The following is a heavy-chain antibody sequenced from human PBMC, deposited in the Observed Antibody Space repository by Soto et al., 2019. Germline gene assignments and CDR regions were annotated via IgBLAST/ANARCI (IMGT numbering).Heavy chain of an antibody. Sequence: GGSMRLSWAAAGCTFSSYSMNWVRQAPGKGLEWVSSISSSSSYIYYADSVKGRFTISRDNAKNSLYLQMNSLRAEDTAVYYCARDIVVVPAAIHWFDPWGQGTLVTVSS. CDR2: ISSSSSYI. J-gene: IGHJ5*02. D-gene: IGHD2-2*01. CDR3: ARDIVVVPAAIHWFDP. V-gene: IGHV3-21*01. CDR1: GCTFSSYS.